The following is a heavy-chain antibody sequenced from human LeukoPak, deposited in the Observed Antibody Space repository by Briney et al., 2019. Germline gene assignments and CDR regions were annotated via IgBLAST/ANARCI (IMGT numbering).Heavy chain of an antibody. CDR1: GGSISSSSYY. D-gene: IGHD4-23*01. V-gene: IGHV4-39*01. Sequence: HSETLSLTCTVSGGSISSSSYYWGWIRQPPGKGLEWIGSIYYSGSTYYNPSLKSRVTISVDTSKNQFSLKLSSVTAADTAVYYCASHLGGPHDAFDIWGQGTMVTVSS. J-gene: IGHJ3*02. CDR3: ASHLGGPHDAFDI. CDR2: IYYSGST.